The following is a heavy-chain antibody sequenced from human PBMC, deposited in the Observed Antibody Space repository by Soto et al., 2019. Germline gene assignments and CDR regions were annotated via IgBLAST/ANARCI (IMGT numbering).Heavy chain of an antibody. Sequence: SLRLSCAASGFSFSSYGMHWVRQAPGKGLEWVALISYDGNTKYYADSVKGRFTISRDNSKNMLYLQMNSLRAEDTAVYYCAKRMTAVQHFDFWGQGTLVTVSS. CDR3: AKRMTAVQHFDF. CDR2: ISYDGNTK. D-gene: IGHD6-13*01. V-gene: IGHV3-30*18. J-gene: IGHJ4*02. CDR1: GFSFSSYG.